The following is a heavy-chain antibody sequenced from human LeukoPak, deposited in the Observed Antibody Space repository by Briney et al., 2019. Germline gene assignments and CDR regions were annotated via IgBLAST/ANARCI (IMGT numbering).Heavy chain of an antibody. CDR1: GDSIGRGSYY. V-gene: IGHV4-61*02. J-gene: IGHJ4*02. CDR2: IFNTGST. D-gene: IGHD5-18*01. Sequence: SETLSLTCAISGDSIGRGSYYWGWIRQPAGKAPEWIGRIFNTGSTSYNPSLKSRVTISVDTSKNQFSLNLRSVTAADTAVYYCARDICGYNYGCFDSWGQGTPVTVSS. CDR3: ARDICGYNYGCFDS.